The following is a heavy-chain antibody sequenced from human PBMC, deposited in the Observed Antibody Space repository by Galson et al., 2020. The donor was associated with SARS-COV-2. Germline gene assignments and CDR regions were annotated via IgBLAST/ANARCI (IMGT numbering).Heavy chain of an antibody. CDR1: GGSISSYY. J-gene: IGHJ4*02. D-gene: IGHD3-22*01. V-gene: IGHV4-59*08. Sequence: ASETLSLTCTVSGGSISSYYWSWIRQPPGKGLEWIGYIYYSGSTNYNPSLKSRVTISVDTSKNQFSLKLSSVTAADTAVYYGARGSSGYYGRLDFDYWGQGTLVTVS. CDR3: ARGSSGYYGRLDFDY. CDR2: IYYSGST.